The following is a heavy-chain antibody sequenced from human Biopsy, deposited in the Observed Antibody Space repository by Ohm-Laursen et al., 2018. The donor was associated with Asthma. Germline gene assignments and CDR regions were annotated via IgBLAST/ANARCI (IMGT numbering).Heavy chain of an antibody. CDR1: GYTFNSVA. J-gene: IGHJ4*01. V-gene: IGHV7-4-1*01. CDR3: TRAGSTFEADY. Sequence: ASVKVSCKASGYTFNSVAVMWVRQAPGQGLEWMGWINTNSGTPTYVQGFSGRFVFSLDPSVTTAYLQIDSLRSEDTGVYYCTRAGSTFEADYWGQGTLVTVSS. CDR2: INTNSGTP.